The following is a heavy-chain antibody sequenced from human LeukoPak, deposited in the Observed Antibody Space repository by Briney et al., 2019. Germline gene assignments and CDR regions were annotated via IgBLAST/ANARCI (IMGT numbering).Heavy chain of an antibody. V-gene: IGHV1-18*01. J-gene: IGHJ4*02. Sequence: ASVKVSCKASGYTFTSYGISWVRQAPGQGLEWMGWISAYNGNTNYAQKLQGRVTMTTETSTSTAYMELRSLRSDDTAVYYCARDRCSGGSCYSGAFDYWGQGTLVTVSS. CDR3: ARDRCSGGSCYSGAFDY. CDR2: ISAYNGNT. CDR1: GYTFTSYG. D-gene: IGHD2-15*01.